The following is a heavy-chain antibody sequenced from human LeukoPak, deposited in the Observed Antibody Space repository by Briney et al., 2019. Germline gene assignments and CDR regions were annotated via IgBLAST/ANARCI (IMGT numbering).Heavy chain of an antibody. V-gene: IGHV3-23*01. CDR1: GFTFSTYG. CDR2: ISGSGGST. Sequence: GGSLRLSCVASGFTFSTYGMSWVRQAPGKGLEWVSAISGSGGSTYYADSVKGRFTISRDNSKDTLYLQMNSLRAEDTAVYYCAKDGGEYYDILTGYYPRLYYMDVWGKGTTVTISS. CDR3: AKDGGEYYDILTGYYPRLYYMDV. D-gene: IGHD3-9*01. J-gene: IGHJ6*03.